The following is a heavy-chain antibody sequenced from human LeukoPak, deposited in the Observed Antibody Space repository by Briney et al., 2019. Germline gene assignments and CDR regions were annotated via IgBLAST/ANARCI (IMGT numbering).Heavy chain of an antibody. V-gene: IGHV4-59*01. D-gene: IGHD3-10*01. Sequence: SETLSLTCTVSGGSISSYYWSWIRQPPGKGLEWIGYIYYSGSTNYNPSLKSRVTISVDTSKNQFSLKLSSVTAADTAVYYCARLYSITMVRGVDNWFDPWGQGTLVTVSS. J-gene: IGHJ5*02. CDR1: GGSISSYY. CDR2: IYYSGST. CDR3: ARLYSITMVRGVDNWFDP.